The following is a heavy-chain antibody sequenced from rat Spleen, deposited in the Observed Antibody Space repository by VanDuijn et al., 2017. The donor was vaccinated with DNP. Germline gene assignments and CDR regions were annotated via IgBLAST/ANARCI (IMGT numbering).Heavy chain of an antibody. CDR2: IGYSGST. Sequence: EVQLQESGPGLVKPSQSLSLTCSVTGFSITSYYWGWIRQFPGNKMEWIGHIGYSGSTTYNPSLKSRISITRDTSKNQFFLQLNSVITEDTATYYCVRWVRALDYWGQGVMVTVSS. J-gene: IGHJ2*01. CDR1: GFSITSYY. V-gene: IGHV3-1*01. CDR3: VRWVRALDY. D-gene: IGHD4-1*01.